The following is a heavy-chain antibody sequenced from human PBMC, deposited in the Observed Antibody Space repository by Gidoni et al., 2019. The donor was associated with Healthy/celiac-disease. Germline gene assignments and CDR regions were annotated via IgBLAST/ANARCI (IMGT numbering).Heavy chain of an antibody. V-gene: IGHV3-49*03. Sequence: EVQLVESGGGLVQPGRSLRLSCTASGLTFGDYAMSWFCQAPGKGLEWVGFIRSKAYGGTTEYAASVKGRFTISRDDSKSIAYLQMNSLKTEDTAVYYCTLDGYYYDSSGYYSRYYYWGQGTLVTVSS. CDR1: GLTFGDYA. CDR3: TLDGYYYDSSGYYSRYYY. CDR2: IRSKAYGGTT. D-gene: IGHD3-22*01. J-gene: IGHJ4*02.